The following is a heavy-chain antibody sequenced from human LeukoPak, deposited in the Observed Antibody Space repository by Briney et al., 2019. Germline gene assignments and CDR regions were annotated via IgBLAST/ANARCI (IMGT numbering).Heavy chain of an antibody. CDR3: APETASNRYWFDP. V-gene: IGHV1-2*02. J-gene: IGHJ5*02. CDR2: INPNSGGT. CDR1: GYTFTGYY. Sequence: ASVKVSCKASGYTFTGYYMHWVRQAPGQGLEWMGWINPNSGGTNYAQKFQGRVTMTRDTSISTAYMELSSLRSEDTAVYYCAPETASNRYWFDPWGQGTLVTVSS. D-gene: IGHD1-14*01.